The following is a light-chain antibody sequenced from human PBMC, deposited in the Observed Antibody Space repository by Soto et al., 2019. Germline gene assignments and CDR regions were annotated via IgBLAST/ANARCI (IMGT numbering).Light chain of an antibody. Sequence: DIQMTQSPSSLSASVGDRVTITCQASQDISNYLNWYQQKPGKAPKLLIYDASNLETGVPSRFSGSGSGTDFTFTISSLQPEDIATYYCQQYDNLSLWTFGQGTKVDIK. CDR2: DAS. CDR1: QDISNY. J-gene: IGKJ1*01. CDR3: QQYDNLSLWT. V-gene: IGKV1-33*01.